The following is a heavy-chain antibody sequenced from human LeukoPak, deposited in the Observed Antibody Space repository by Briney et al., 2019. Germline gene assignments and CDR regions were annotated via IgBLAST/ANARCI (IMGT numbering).Heavy chain of an antibody. D-gene: IGHD3-10*01. CDR1: GFTFSSYA. J-gene: IGHJ4*02. Sequence: GGSLRLSCAASGFTFSSYAMHWVRQAPGKGLEWVAVISYDGSNKYYADSVKGRFTISRDNSKNTLYLQMNSLRAEDTAVYYCAKDLRLLWFGELSPDFDYWGQGTLVTVSS. V-gene: IGHV3-30-3*01. CDR2: ISYDGSNK. CDR3: AKDLRLLWFGELSPDFDY.